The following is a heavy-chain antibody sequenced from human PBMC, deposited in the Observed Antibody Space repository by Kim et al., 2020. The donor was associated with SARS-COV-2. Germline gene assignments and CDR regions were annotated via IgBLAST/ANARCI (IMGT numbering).Heavy chain of an antibody. V-gene: IGHV3-9*01. CDR2: ISWNSGSI. CDR1: GFTFDDYA. Sequence: GGSLRLSCAASGFTFDDYAMHWVRQAPGKGLEWVSGISWNSGSIGYADSVKGRFTISRDNAKNSLYLQMNSLRAEDTALYYCAKDMRAAVLHWIGYFDYWGQGTLVTVSS. J-gene: IGHJ4*02. CDR3: AKDMRAAVLHWIGYFDY. D-gene: IGHD6-13*01.